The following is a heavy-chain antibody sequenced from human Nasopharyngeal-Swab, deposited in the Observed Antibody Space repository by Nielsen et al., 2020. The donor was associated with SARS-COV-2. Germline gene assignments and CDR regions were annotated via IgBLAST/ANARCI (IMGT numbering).Heavy chain of an antibody. V-gene: IGHV4-34*01. Sequence: WIRQPPGKGPEWIGEINHSGSTNYNPSLKSRVTISVDTSKNQFSLKLSSVTAADTAVYYCARGPQGGSRRPYYFDYWGQGTLVTVSS. J-gene: IGHJ4*02. CDR2: INHSGST. D-gene: IGHD1-26*01. CDR3: ARGPQGGSRRPYYFDY.